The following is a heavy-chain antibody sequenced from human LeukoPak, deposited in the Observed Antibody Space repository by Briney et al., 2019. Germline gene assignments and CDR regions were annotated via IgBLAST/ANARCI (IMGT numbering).Heavy chain of an antibody. CDR1: GYTFTSYY. V-gene: IGHV1-46*01. D-gene: IGHD3-22*01. CDR3: AREWGLESSGYYYAY. Sequence: ASVKVSCKASGYTFTSYYMHWVRQAPGQALEWMGIINPSGGSTSYAQKFQGRVTMTRDTSTSTVYMELSSLRSEDTAVYYCAREWGLESSGYYYAYWGQGTLVTVSS. J-gene: IGHJ4*02. CDR2: INPSGGST.